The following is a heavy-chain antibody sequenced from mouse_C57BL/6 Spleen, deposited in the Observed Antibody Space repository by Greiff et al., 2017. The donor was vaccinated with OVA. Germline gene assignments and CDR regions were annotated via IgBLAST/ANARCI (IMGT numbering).Heavy chain of an antibody. D-gene: IGHD3-2*02. CDR3: ARTAQASPHYYAMDY. CDR1: GYTFTDYY. Sequence: EVQLQQSGPELVKPGASVKISCKASGYTFTDYYMNWVKQSHGKSLEWIGDINPNNGGTSYNQKFKGKATLTVDKSSSTAYMELRSLTSEDSAVYYCARTAQASPHYYAMDYWGQGTSVTVSS. J-gene: IGHJ4*01. CDR2: INPNNGGT. V-gene: IGHV1-26*01.